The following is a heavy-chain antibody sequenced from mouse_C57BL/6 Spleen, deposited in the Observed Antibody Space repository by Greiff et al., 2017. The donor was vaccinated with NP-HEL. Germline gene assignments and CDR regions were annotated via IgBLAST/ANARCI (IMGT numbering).Heavy chain of an antibody. Sequence: DVKLVESGGDLVKPGGSLKLSCAASGFTFSSYGMSWVRQTPDKRLEWVATISSGGSYTYYPDSVKGRFTISRDNAKNTLYLQMSSLKSEDTAMYYCARQLRQDYYAMDYWGQGTSVTVSS. CDR2: ISSGGSYT. J-gene: IGHJ4*01. CDR1: GFTFSSYG. CDR3: ARQLRQDYYAMDY. V-gene: IGHV5-6*02. D-gene: IGHD3-2*02.